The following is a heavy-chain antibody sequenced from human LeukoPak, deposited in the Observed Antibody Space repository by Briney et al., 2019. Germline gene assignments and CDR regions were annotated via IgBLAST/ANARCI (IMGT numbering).Heavy chain of an antibody. J-gene: IGHJ4*02. CDR1: GFTFTIYA. CDR3: AKAVDGSYKFDY. D-gene: IGHD1-26*01. CDR2: ISGGGSST. Sequence: PGGSPRLSCAASGFTFTIYAMSWVRQAPGKGLEWVSTISGGGSSTYYTDSVKGRFTISRDNSKNTLYLQMNSLRAEDTAIYYCAKAVDGSYKFDYWGQGTLVTVSS. V-gene: IGHV3-23*01.